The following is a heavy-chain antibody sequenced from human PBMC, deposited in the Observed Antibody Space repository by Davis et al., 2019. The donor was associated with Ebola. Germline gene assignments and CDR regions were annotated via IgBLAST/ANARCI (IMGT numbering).Heavy chain of an antibody. J-gene: IGHJ6*02. CDR1: GFTFSSYG. D-gene: IGHD4-17*01. Sequence: PGGSLRLSCAASGFTFSSYGMHWVRQAPGKGLEWVAVIWYDGSNKYYADSVKGRFTISRDNSKNTLYLQMNSLRAEDTAVYYCAKGLYGDYSKNHYYYYGMDVWGQGTTVTVSS. V-gene: IGHV3-33*06. CDR3: AKGLYGDYSKNHYYYYGMDV. CDR2: IWYDGSNK.